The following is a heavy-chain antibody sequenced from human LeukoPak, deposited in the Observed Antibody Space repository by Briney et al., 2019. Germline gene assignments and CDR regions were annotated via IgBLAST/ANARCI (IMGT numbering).Heavy chain of an antibody. V-gene: IGHV3-7*01. CDR1: GFTFSSYW. CDR2: IKQDGSEK. D-gene: IGHD3-3*01. J-gene: IGHJ4*02. CDR3: ARGYPDYDFWSGYYLSD. Sequence: TGGSLRLSCAASGFTFSSYWMSWVRQAPGKGLEWVANIKQDGSEKYYVDSVKGRFTISRDNAKNSLYLQMNSLRAEDTAVYYCARGYPDYDFWSGYYLSDWGQGTLVTVSS.